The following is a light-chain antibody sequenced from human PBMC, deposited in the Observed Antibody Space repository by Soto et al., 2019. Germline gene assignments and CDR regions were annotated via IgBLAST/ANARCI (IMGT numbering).Light chain of an antibody. CDR1: SSDVGSYNY. CDR3: SSYTSNITL. Sequence: QSALTQPASVSGSPGQSITISCTGTSSDVGSYNYVSWYQQHPGKAPKLMIYEVSDRPSGISSRFSGSKSGNTASLTISGLQTEDEADYYCSSYTSNITLFGTGTKLTVL. V-gene: IGLV2-14*01. J-gene: IGLJ1*01. CDR2: EVS.